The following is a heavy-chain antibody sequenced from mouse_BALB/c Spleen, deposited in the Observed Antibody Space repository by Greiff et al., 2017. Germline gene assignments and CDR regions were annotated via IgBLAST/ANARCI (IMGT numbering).Heavy chain of an antibody. D-gene: IGHD4-1*01. Sequence: VQLQESGAELARPGASVKMSCKASGYTFTSYTMHWVKQRPGQGLEWIGYINPSSGYTNYNQKFKDKATLTADKSSSTAYMQLSSLTSEDSAVYYCARSNWEAWFAYWGQGTLVTVSA. CDR2: INPSSGYT. CDR1: GYTFTSYT. CDR3: ARSNWEAWFAY. V-gene: IGHV1-4*01. J-gene: IGHJ3*01.